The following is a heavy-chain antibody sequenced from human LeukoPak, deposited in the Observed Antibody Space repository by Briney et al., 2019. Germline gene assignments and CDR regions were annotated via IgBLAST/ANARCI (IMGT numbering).Heavy chain of an antibody. CDR1: GFTFSSYA. CDR2: ISSSSSYI. Sequence: PGGSLRLSCAGSGFTFSSYAMSWVRQAPGKGLEWVSSISSSSSYIYYADSVKGRFTISRDNAKNSLYLQMNSLRAEDTAVYYCARDRPSYYYDSSPNWFDPWGQGTLVTVSS. J-gene: IGHJ5*02. V-gene: IGHV3-21*01. CDR3: ARDRPSYYYDSSPNWFDP. D-gene: IGHD3-22*01.